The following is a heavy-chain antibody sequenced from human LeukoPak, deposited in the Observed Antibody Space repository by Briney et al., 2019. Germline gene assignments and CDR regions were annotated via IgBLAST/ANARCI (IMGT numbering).Heavy chain of an antibody. CDR3: ARGPHYDSTRFNY. Sequence: SETLSLTCTVSGGAISSGAYYWTWMRQHPGQGLEWIGYIYYNGSTYYNPSLKSRLTISVDTSKNQFSLKLTSVTAADTAVYYCARGPHYDSTRFNYWGQGALVTVSP. CDR2: IYYNGST. CDR1: GGAISSGAYY. D-gene: IGHD3-22*01. J-gene: IGHJ4*02. V-gene: IGHV4-31*03.